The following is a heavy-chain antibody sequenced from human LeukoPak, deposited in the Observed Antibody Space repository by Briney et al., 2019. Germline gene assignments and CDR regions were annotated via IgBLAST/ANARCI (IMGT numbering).Heavy chain of an antibody. CDR3: AKDGGGFVVVTAGVYYFDY. Sequence: ASVKVSCKASGYTFTSYGISWVRQAPGQGLEWMGWISAYNGNTNYAQKLQGRVTMTTDTSTSTAYMELRSLRSDDTAVYYCAKDGGGFVVVTAGVYYFDYWGQGTLVTVSS. J-gene: IGHJ4*02. CDR2: ISAYNGNT. V-gene: IGHV1-18*01. CDR1: GYTFTSYG. D-gene: IGHD2-21*02.